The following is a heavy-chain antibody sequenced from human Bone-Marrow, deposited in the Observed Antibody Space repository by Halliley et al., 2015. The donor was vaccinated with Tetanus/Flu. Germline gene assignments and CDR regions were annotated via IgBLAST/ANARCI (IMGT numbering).Heavy chain of an antibody. CDR3: ARDRGFDRGGFDP. V-gene: IGHV4-59*12. D-gene: IGHD3-16*01. CDR2: IYYSGSI. J-gene: IGHJ5*02. CDR1: GGSIGSFY. Sequence: LRLSCTVSGGSIGSFYWSWIRQPPGKGLEWIAYIYYSGSINYNPSLKSRVTTSADMPKNQISLKLSSVTAADTAVYYCARDRGFDRGGFDPWGQGTLVTVSS.